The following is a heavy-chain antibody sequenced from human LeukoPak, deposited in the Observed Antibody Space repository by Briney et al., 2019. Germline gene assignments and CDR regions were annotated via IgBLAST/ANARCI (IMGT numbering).Heavy chain of an antibody. D-gene: IGHD3-10*01. V-gene: IGHV4-34*01. CDR1: GGSFSVYY. J-gene: IGHJ4*02. CDR2: INHSGST. CDR3: ARGLATYYYGSGRYYYFDY. Sequence: SETLSLTCAVYGGSFSVYYWSWIRQPPGKGLEWIGEINHSGSTNYNPSLKSRVTISVDTSKNQFSLKLSSVTAADTAVYYCARGLATYYYGSGRYYYFDYWGQGTLVTVSS.